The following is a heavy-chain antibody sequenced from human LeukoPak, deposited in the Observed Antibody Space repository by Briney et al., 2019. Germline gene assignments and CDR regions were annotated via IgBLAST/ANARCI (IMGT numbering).Heavy chain of an antibody. J-gene: IGHJ4*02. CDR3: AKGTIFGVVIGEFDY. CDR2: ISGSGGST. D-gene: IGHD3-3*01. Sequence: GGSLRLSCAASGFTFSSYAMSWVRQAPGKGLEWVSAISGSGGSTYYADSVKGRFTISRDKSKNTLYLQMNSLRAEDTAVYYSAKGTIFGVVIGEFDYWGQGTLVTVSS. V-gene: IGHV3-23*01. CDR1: GFTFSSYA.